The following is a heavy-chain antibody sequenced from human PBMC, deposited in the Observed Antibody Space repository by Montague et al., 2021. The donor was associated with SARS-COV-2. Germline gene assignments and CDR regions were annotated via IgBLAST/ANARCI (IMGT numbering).Heavy chain of an antibody. CDR2: VHHTGST. D-gene: IGHD2-15*01. CDR3: AGFAYRRIFIASYYGMDV. Sequence: SETLSLTCTVSGGSFSGYYWSWIRQPPGKTLEWIGDVHHTGSTNFIPSLKSRVTISIDTSKNQFSLRLSSVTAADTAVYYCAGFAYRRIFIASYYGMDVWGQGTTVTVSS. V-gene: IGHV4-34*01. CDR1: GGSFSGYY. J-gene: IGHJ6*02.